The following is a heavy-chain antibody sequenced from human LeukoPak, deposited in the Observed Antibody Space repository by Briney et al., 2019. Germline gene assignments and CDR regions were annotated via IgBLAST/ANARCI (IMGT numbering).Heavy chain of an antibody. CDR3: ARDRWIAARYFDY. J-gene: IGHJ4*02. D-gene: IGHD6-6*01. Sequence: PGGSLRLSCAASGFTFSSYAMHWVRQAPGKGLEWVAVISYDGSNKYYADSVKGRFTISRDNSKNTLYLQMNSLRAEDTAVYYCARDRWIAARYFDYWGQGTLVTVSS. CDR1: GFTFSSYA. V-gene: IGHV3-30*04. CDR2: ISYDGSNK.